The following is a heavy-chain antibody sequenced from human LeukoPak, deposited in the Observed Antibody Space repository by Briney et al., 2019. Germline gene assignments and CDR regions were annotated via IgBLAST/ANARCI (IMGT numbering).Heavy chain of an antibody. Sequence: SGTLSVTCAVSGGSISSSNWWGWVRQPPGKGLEWIGEIYHSGSTNYNPSLKSRVTISVDKSKNQFSLKLSSVTAADTAVYYCARAYCSSTSCYAGVDYWGQGTLVTVSS. D-gene: IGHD2-2*01. J-gene: IGHJ4*02. V-gene: IGHV4-4*02. CDR3: ARAYCSSTSCYAGVDY. CDR1: GGSISSSNW. CDR2: IYHSGST.